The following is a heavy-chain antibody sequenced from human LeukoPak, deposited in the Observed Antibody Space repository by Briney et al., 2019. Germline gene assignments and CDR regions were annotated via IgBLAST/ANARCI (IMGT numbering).Heavy chain of an antibody. CDR1: GGSISSYY. Sequence: SETLSLTCTVSGGSISSYYWSWIRQSDGKGLEWIGRIHARGGTDYNPSLKSRVTMSLDTSKNQFSLNLRSMTAADTAVYYCARSYYTSGYYYNFDYWGQGTLVTVSS. J-gene: IGHJ4*02. D-gene: IGHD3-22*01. V-gene: IGHV4-4*07. CDR3: ARSYYTSGYYYNFDY. CDR2: IHARGGT.